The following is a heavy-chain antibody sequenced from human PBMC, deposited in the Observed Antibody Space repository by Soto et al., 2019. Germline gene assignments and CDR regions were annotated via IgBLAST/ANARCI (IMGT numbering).Heavy chain of an antibody. Sequence: GGSLRLSCAASGFTFSSYAMSWVRQAPGKGLEWVSAISGSGGSTYYADSVKGRFTISRDNSKNTLYLQMNSLRAEDTAVYYCAKAVIGELSTHPFDYWGQGTRVTVAS. CDR2: ISGSGGST. CDR3: AKAVIGELSTHPFDY. CDR1: GFTFSSYA. J-gene: IGHJ4*02. V-gene: IGHV3-23*01. D-gene: IGHD3-10*01.